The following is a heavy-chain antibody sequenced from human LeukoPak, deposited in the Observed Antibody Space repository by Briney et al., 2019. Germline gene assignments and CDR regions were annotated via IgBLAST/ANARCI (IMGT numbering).Heavy chain of an antibody. CDR1: GYTFTSYG. V-gene: IGHV1-18*01. D-gene: IGHD1-26*01. Sequence: GASVKVSCKASGYTFTSYGISWVRQAPGQGLEWMGWISAYNGNTNYAQKFQGRVTMTRNTSISTAYMELSSLRSEDTAVYYCASIVGAVWGQGTLVTVSS. CDR3: ASIVGAV. J-gene: IGHJ4*02. CDR2: ISAYNGNT.